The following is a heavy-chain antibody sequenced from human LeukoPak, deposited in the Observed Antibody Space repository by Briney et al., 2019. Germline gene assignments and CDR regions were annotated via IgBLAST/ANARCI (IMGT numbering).Heavy chain of an antibody. CDR1: GGSLSGYY. D-gene: IGHD3-10*01. V-gene: IGHV4-34*01. Sequence: SETLSLTCAVYGGSLSGYYWSWIRQPPGKGLEWIGEINHSGSTNYNPSLKSRVTISVDTSKNQFSLKLSSVTAADTAVYYCARDFRDYYYYYMDVWGKGTTVTVSS. J-gene: IGHJ6*03. CDR3: ARDFRDYYYYYMDV. CDR2: INHSGST.